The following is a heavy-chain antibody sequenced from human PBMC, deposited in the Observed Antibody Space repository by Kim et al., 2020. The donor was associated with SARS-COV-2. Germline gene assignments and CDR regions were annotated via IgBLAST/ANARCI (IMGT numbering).Heavy chain of an antibody. J-gene: IGHJ4*02. Sequence: SETLSLTCTVSGGSISSSSYYWGWIRQPPGKGLEWIGSIYYSGSTYYNPSLKSRVTISVDTSKNQFSLKLSSVTAADTAVYYCARPRLWGSSSDYWGQGTLVTVSS. CDR1: GGSISSSSYY. CDR3: ARPRLWGSSSDY. D-gene: IGHD6-6*01. CDR2: IYYSGST. V-gene: IGHV4-39*01.